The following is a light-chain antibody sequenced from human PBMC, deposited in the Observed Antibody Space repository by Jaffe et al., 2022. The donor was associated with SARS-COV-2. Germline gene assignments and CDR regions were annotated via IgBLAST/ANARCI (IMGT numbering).Light chain of an antibody. Sequence: DIQMTQSPSSLSASVGDRVTITCRASQSISTYLNWYQQKPGKAPKLLISAASSLQSGVPSRFSGSGSGTDFTLTISSLQPEDFATYYCQQSWSFGPGTKVDIK. CDR3: QQSWS. J-gene: IGKJ3*01. CDR2: AAS. CDR1: QSISTY. V-gene: IGKV1-39*01.